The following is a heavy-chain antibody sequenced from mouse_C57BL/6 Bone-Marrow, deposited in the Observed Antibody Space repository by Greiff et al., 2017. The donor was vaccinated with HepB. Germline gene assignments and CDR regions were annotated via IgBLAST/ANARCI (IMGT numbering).Heavy chain of an antibody. CDR2: IDPEDGET. Sequence: DVKLQESGAELVKPGASVKLSCTASGFNIKDYYMHWVKQRTEQGLEWIGRIDPEDGETKYAPKFQGKATITADTSSNTAYLQLSSLTSEDTAVYYCASALWYFDVWGTGTTVTVSS. CDR1: GFNIKDYY. CDR3: ASALWYFDV. V-gene: IGHV14-2*01. J-gene: IGHJ1*03.